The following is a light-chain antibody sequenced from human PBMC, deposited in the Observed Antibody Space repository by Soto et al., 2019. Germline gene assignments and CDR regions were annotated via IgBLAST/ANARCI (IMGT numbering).Light chain of an antibody. CDR3: SSKRDSSNLFV. Sequence: QSPKTHPGSVCWSPGHSITIACTGTSSDVGAYNYVSWYQHHPGKVPKLLIYEVTNRPSGVSDRFSGSKSGNTASLTISGLQAEDEADYYCSSKRDSSNLFVFGTGTKVAVL. CDR2: EVT. CDR1: SSDVGAYNY. J-gene: IGLJ1*01. V-gene: IGLV2-14*01.